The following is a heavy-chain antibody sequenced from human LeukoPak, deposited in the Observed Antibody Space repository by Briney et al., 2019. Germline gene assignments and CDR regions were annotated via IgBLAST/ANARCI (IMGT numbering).Heavy chain of an antibody. Sequence: GGALRLSCAAPGFTFFSYGLRLVRPAPRKGVGWVSAISGSGGSTYYADSVKGRFTISRDNSKNTLYLQMNSLRAEDTAVYYCAKEAKYQLRSFDYLGQGTLVTVSS. CDR3: AKEAKYQLRSFDY. D-gene: IGHD2-2*01. V-gene: IGHV3-23*01. J-gene: IGHJ4*02. CDR1: GFTFFSYG. CDR2: ISGSGGST.